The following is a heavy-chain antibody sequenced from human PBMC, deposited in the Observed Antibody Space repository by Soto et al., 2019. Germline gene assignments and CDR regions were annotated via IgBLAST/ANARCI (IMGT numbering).Heavy chain of an antibody. J-gene: IGHJ4*02. D-gene: IGHD6-19*01. CDR1: GFIFTYFG. CDR2: ISYDGSNK. CDR3: AKAGEAGHSNAWSADS. Sequence: GGSLRLSCAASGFIFTYFGMHWVRQAPGKGLEWVSIISYDGSNKYYADSVKGRFTISRDNSKNTLYLQMDSLRPEDTAVYFCAKAGEAGHSNAWSADSWGQGTLVTVSS. V-gene: IGHV3-30*18.